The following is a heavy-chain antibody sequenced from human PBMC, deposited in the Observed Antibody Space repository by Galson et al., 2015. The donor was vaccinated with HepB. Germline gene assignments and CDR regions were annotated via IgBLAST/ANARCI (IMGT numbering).Heavy chain of an antibody. CDR1: EYTFTGYH. CDR2: INPNSGGT. D-gene: IGHD2-2*01. Sequence: SVKVSCKASEYTFTGYHIHWVRQAPGQGLEWMGRINPNSGGTNYAQKFQGRVTMTRDTSISTAYMELSRLRSDDTAVYYCARAVSDIVVVEGAFDIWGQGTMVTVSS. CDR3: ARAVSDIVVVEGAFDI. J-gene: IGHJ3*02. V-gene: IGHV1-2*06.